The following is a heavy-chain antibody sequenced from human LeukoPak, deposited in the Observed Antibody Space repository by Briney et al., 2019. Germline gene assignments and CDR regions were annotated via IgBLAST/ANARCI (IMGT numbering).Heavy chain of an antibody. Sequence: PGGSLRLSCSTYGFTFSNHFMHWVRQAPGKGLEYVSSIGPNGASTLYADSVKGRFTISRDNSKNALYLQLTSLRLEDTALYYCVKDLTGTWSFDYWGQGTLVTVSS. V-gene: IGHV3-64D*06. D-gene: IGHD3-9*01. CDR2: IGPNGAST. CDR1: GFTFSNHF. CDR3: VKDLTGTWSFDY. J-gene: IGHJ4*02.